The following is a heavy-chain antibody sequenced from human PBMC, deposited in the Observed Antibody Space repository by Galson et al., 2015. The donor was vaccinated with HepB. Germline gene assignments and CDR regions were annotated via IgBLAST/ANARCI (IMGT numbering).Heavy chain of an antibody. CDR3: ARVRREGDYLWGSHRVYYYYGMDV. CDR1: GFTFSSFE. D-gene: IGHD3-16*02. V-gene: IGHV3-48*03. J-gene: IGHJ6*02. CDR2: ISGSGSAI. Sequence: SLRLSCAASGFTFSSFEMTWVRQAPGRGLDWVSYISGSGSAIYNADSVRGRFTISRDNTKNSLYLQMNSLRAEDTAVYYCARVRREGDYLWGSHRVYYYYGMDVWGQGTTVTVSS.